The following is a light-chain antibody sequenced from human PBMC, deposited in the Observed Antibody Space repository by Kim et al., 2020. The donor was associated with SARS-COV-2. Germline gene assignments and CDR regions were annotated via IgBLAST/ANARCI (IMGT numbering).Light chain of an antibody. J-gene: IGKJ1*01. CDR3: QQYGSSPRT. V-gene: IGKV3-20*01. Sequence: SPGERPTLSCRASQSVSSSYLAWYQQNPGQAPRLLIYGASSRATGIPDRFSGSGSGTDFTLTISRLEPEDFAVYYCQQYGSSPRTFGQGTKVDIK. CDR1: QSVSSSY. CDR2: GAS.